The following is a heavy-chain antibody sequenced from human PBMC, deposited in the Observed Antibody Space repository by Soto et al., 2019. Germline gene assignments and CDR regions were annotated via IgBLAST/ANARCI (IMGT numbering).Heavy chain of an antibody. CDR3: ARDPTEQQLVGFDY. D-gene: IGHD6-13*01. V-gene: IGHV3-48*01. CDR2: ISTGSGTI. J-gene: IGHJ4*02. CDR1: GFNFNIYN. Sequence: GGSLRLSCAASGFNFNIYNMNWVRQAPGKGLEWVSYISTGSGTISYADSVKGRFTISRDNAKNSLYLQMNSLRAEDTAVYYCARDPTEQQLVGFDYWGQGTLVTVSS.